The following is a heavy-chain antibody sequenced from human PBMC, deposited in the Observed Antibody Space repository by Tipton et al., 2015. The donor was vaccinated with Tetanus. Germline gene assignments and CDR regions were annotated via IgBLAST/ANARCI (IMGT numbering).Heavy chain of an antibody. CDR1: GGSFSGNY. Sequence: TLSLTCDVYGGSFSGNYWSWIRQPPGKGLEWIGEINHRGGTMYNPSLKGRVTISGDTSRNQFSLNLTSVTAADTAVYYCASLPKHWLAPRGAPWGQGTLVTVSS. D-gene: IGHD6-19*01. CDR3: ASLPKHWLAPRGAP. CDR2: INHRGGT. J-gene: IGHJ5*02. V-gene: IGHV4-34*01.